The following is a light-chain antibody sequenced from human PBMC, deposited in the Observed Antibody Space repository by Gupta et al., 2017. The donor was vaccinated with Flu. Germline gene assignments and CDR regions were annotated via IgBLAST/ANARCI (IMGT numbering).Light chain of an antibody. V-gene: IGKV1-17*01. CDR2: GAS. Sequence: DIQMTQSPASLAASVGDRVTITCRASQGIGDDLGWYQQKPGKAPKRLIYGASSLPSGVPSRFSGSGSGTQFTLPIRSLQPEDFATYYCLQHNTYPWTFGQGTQVEIK. CDR3: LQHNTYPWT. J-gene: IGKJ1*01. CDR1: QGIGDD.